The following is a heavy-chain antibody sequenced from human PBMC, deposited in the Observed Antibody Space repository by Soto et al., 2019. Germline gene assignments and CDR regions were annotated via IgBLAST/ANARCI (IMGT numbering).Heavy chain of an antibody. CDR1: GGSFSGYY. J-gene: IGHJ3*02. CDR3: ARGPLPPYCSGGSCYSRNAFDI. CDR2: INHSGST. V-gene: IGHV4-34*01. Sequence: SETLSLTCAVYGGSFSGYYWSWIRQPPGKGLEWIGEINHSGSTNYNPSLKSRVTISVDTSKNQFSLKLSSVTAADTAVYYCARGPLPPYCSGGSCYSRNAFDIWGQGTMVTVSS. D-gene: IGHD2-15*01.